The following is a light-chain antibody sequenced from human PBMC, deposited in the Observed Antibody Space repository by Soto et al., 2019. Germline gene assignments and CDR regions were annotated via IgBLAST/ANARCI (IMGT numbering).Light chain of an antibody. J-gene: IGKJ1*01. CDR1: QSISRW. CDR2: DAS. CDR3: QQYNGYSPWT. V-gene: IGKV1-5*01. Sequence: DIQLTQSPSTLSASVGDRVTIACRASQSISRWLAWYQQKPGKAPKVLIWDASSLHSGVPSMFSGSGFETEVSLPNSSPQTDDFATHYYQQYNGYSPWTFGQGTKVEIK.